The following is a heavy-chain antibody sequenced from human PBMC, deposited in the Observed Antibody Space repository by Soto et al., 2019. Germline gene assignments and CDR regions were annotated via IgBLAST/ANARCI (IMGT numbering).Heavy chain of an antibody. CDR1: GGTFSSYA. Sequence: SVKVSCKASGGTFSSYAISWVRQAPGQGLEWMGGIIPIFGTANYAQKFQGRVTITADEPTSTAYMELSSLRSEDTAVYYCARDPYPYGSGSYYRGWYYYYGMDVWG. CDR3: ARDPYPYGSGSYYRGWYYYYGMDV. CDR2: IIPIFGTA. J-gene: IGHJ6*02. D-gene: IGHD3-10*01. V-gene: IGHV1-69*13.